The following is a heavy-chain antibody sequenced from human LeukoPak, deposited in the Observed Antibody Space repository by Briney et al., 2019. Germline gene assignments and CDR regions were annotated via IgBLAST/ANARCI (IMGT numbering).Heavy chain of an antibody. CDR3: ARKSGYSYGYGYYYYYYYMDV. J-gene: IGHJ6*03. Sequence: PSETLSLACAVYGGSFSGYYWSWIRQPPGKGLEWIGEINHSGSTNYNPSLKSRVTISVDTSKNQFSLKLSSVTAADTAVYYCARKSGYSYGYGYYYYYYYMDVWGKGTTVTISS. D-gene: IGHD5-18*01. V-gene: IGHV4-34*01. CDR2: INHSGST. CDR1: GGSFSGYY.